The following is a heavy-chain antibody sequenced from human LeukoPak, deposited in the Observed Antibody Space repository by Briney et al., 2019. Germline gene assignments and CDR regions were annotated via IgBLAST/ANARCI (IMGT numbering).Heavy chain of an antibody. CDR1: GYTFTGYY. J-gene: IGHJ4*02. CDR2: INPNSGGT. Sequence: ASVKVSCKASGYTFTGYYMHWVRQAPGQGLEWMGWINPNSGGTNYAQKFQGRVTMTRDTSTSTVYMELSSLRSEDTAVYYCAREIGPIQLHLWGSAFDYWGQGTLVTVSS. V-gene: IGHV1-2*02. CDR3: AREIGPIQLHLWGSAFDY. D-gene: IGHD5-18*01.